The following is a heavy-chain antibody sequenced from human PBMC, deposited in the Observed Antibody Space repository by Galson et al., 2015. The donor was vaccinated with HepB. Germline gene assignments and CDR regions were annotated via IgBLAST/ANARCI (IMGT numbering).Heavy chain of an antibody. CDR3: ALYDSSGYYQDAFDI. V-gene: IGHV3-30-3*01. Sequence: SLRLSCAASGFTFSSYAMHWVRQAPGKGLEWVAVISYDGSNKYYADSVKGRFTISRDNSKNTLYLQMNSLRAEDTAVYYCALYDSSGYYQDAFDIWGQGTMVTVSS. CDR1: GFTFSSYA. J-gene: IGHJ3*02. D-gene: IGHD3-22*01. CDR2: ISYDGSNK.